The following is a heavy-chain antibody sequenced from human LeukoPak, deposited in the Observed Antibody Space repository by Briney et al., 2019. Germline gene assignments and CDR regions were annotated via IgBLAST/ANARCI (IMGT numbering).Heavy chain of an antibody. CDR1: GGSISSYY. V-gene: IGHV3-53*01. Sequence: PSETLSLTCTVSGGSISSYYWSWVRQAPGKGLEWVSVIYSGGTTYYADSVKGRFTISRDNSKNTLYLQMNSLRAEDTAVYYCARDSAYNPLDYWGQGTLVTVSS. J-gene: IGHJ4*02. D-gene: IGHD1-1*01. CDR3: ARDSAYNPLDY. CDR2: IYSGGTT.